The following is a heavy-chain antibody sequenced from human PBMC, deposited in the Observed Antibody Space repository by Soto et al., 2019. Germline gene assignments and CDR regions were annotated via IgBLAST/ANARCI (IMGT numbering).Heavy chain of an antibody. CDR3: ARQICSSSSCRDWYFDL. D-gene: IGHD2-2*01. V-gene: IGHV4-39*01. CDR2: ISSVGST. J-gene: IGHJ2*01. CDR1: GGSVTSSAYY. Sequence: HLQLQESGPRLVKPSETLSLTCAVSGGSVTSSAYYWGWIRQPPEKGLEWIGSISSVGSTYYSPSLKSRITISVETSKNQFSLELTSVTAADTAVYYCARQICSSSSCRDWYFDLWGRGTLVTVSS.